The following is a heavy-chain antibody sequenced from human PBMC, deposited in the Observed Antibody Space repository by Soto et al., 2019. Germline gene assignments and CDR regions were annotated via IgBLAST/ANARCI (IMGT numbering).Heavy chain of an antibody. CDR1: GFTFSSYG. CDR3: AKPVRINPRIALDAFDI. V-gene: IGHV3-30*18. J-gene: IGHJ3*02. CDR2: ISYDGSNK. D-gene: IGHD3-10*01. Sequence: QVQLVESRGGVVQPGRSLRLSCAASGFTFSSYGMHWVRQAPGKGLEWVAVISYDGSNKYYADSVKGRFTISRDNSKNTLYLQMNSLRAEDTAVYYCAKPVRINPRIALDAFDIWGQGTMVTVSS.